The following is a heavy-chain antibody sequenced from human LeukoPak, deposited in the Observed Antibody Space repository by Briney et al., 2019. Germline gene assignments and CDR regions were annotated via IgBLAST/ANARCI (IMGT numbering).Heavy chain of an antibody. D-gene: IGHD3-16*01. CDR3: ARGLLRLGGWFDP. Sequence: SETLSLTCTVSGGSISSYYWSWIRQPPGKGLEWIGYIYYSGSTNYNPSLKSRVTISVDTSKNQFSLKLSSVTAADTAVYYCARGLLRLGGWFDPWGQGTLVTVPS. CDR1: GGSISSYY. J-gene: IGHJ5*02. V-gene: IGHV4-59*01. CDR2: IYYSGST.